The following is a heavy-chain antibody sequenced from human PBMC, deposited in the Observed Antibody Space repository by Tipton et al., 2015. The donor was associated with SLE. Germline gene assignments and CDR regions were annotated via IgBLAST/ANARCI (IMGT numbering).Heavy chain of an antibody. CDR1: GGSISSSSYY. Sequence: TLSLTCTVSGGSISSSSYYWGWIRQPPGKGLEWIGYIYYSGSTNYNPSLKSRVTISVDTSKNQFSLKLSSVTAADTAVYYCARVMPGTDAFDIWGQGTMVTVSS. J-gene: IGHJ3*02. CDR3: ARVMPGTDAFDI. CDR2: IYYSGST. D-gene: IGHD2-2*01. V-gene: IGHV4-61*05.